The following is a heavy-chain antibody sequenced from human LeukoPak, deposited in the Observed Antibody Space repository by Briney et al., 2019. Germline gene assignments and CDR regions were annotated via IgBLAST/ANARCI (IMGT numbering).Heavy chain of an antibody. CDR1: GFTFSSYW. D-gene: IGHD6-13*01. CDR3: ARNSSSSDFDY. V-gene: IGHV3-74*01. Sequence: PGGSLRLSCAASGFTFSSYWMHWVRQAPGKGLVWVSRINSDGSSTSYADSVKGRFTISRNNAKNTLSLQMNSLRAEDTAVYYCARNSSSSDFDYWGQGTLVTVSS. J-gene: IGHJ4*02. CDR2: INSDGSST.